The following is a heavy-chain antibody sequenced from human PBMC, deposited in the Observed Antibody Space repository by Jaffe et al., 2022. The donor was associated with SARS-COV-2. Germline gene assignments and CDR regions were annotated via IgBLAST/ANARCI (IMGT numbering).Heavy chain of an antibody. D-gene: IGHD1-26*01. CDR1: GFTFSSYA. Sequence: EVQLVESGGGLVQPGGSLRLSCAASGFTFSSYAMHWVRQAPGKGLEYVSAISSNGGSTYYANSVKGRFTISRDNSKNTLYLQMGSLRAEDMAVYYCARDHRGSYPAPGAFDIWGQGTMVTVSS. J-gene: IGHJ3*02. CDR3: ARDHRGSYPAPGAFDI. V-gene: IGHV3-64*01. CDR2: ISSNGGST.